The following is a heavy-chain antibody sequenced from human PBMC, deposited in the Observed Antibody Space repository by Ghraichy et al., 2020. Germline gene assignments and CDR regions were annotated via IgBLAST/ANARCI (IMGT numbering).Heavy chain of an antibody. Sequence: GGSLRLSCAASGFIFSSYYMTWVRQVHGKGLEWVANIKHDESEKYYVDSVKGRFTISRDNAKNSLYLQMNSLRPDDTAVYYCARGGYNYGSNPIDYWGQGTLVIVSS. CDR3: ARGGYNYGSNPIDY. D-gene: IGHD5-18*01. CDR2: IKHDESEK. V-gene: IGHV3-7*04. J-gene: IGHJ4*02. CDR1: GFIFSSYY.